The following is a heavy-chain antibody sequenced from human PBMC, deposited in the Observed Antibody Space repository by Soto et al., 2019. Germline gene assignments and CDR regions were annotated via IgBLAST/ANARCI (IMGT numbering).Heavy chain of an antibody. CDR3: ARHQRAGRSAPFDY. V-gene: IGHV1-69*01. J-gene: IGHJ4*02. CDR2: IIPIFGTA. Sequence: QVQLVQSGAEVKKPGSSVKVSCKASGGTFSSYAISWVRQAPGQGLEWMGGIIPIFGTANYAQKFQGRVTITADESTSTAYTELSSLRSEDTAVYYCARHQRAGRSAPFDYWGQGTLVTVSS. CDR1: GGTFSSYA. D-gene: IGHD6-25*01.